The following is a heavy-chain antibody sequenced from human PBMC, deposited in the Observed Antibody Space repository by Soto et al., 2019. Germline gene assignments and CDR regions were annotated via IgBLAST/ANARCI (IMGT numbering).Heavy chain of an antibody. Sequence: SETLSLTCTVDSISTYYWNWIRQPPGKGLEWIGYIYNIGRTNYNPSLKSRVTISIDTSKNQFSLKLSSVTAADTAVYYCAREQILTGYYSNWFDPWGQGTLVTAPQ. CDR1: SISTYY. CDR3: AREQILTGYYSNWFDP. CDR2: IYNIGRT. V-gene: IGHV4-59*12. J-gene: IGHJ5*02. D-gene: IGHD3-9*01.